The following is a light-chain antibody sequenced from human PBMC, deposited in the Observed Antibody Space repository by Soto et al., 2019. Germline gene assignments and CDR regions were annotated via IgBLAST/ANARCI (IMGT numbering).Light chain of an antibody. CDR2: DVS. V-gene: IGLV2-8*01. J-gene: IGLJ3*02. Sequence: QSALTQPPSASGSPGRSVTISCSGTRSDVGDYNYVSWYQQHPGKAPKLMIYDVSKRPPGVPDRFSGSKSGNAASLTVSGLQAEDEADYYCSSYAGSNIWVFGGGTKLTVL. CDR1: RSDVGDYNY. CDR3: SSYAGSNIWV.